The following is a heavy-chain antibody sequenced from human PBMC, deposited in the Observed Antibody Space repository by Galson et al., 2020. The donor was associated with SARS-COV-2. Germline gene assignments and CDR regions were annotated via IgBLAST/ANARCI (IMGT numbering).Heavy chain of an antibody. Sequence: ASETLSLTCTVSGGSINGYYWNWIRQPPGKGLEWIGYIYYSGSTNYNPSLKSRVTISVETSKNQFSLKVSSVTAADTAVYYCAREGGFFYDSSAYGMDVWGQGTTLTVSS. CDR2: IYYSGST. J-gene: IGHJ6*02. CDR3: AREGGFFYDSSAYGMDV. V-gene: IGHV4-59*01. CDR1: GGSINGYY. D-gene: IGHD3-22*01.